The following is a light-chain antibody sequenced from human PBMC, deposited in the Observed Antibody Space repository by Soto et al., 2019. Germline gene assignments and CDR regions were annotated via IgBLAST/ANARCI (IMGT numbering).Light chain of an antibody. CDR3: QQRSNWPPIT. Sequence: EIVLTQSPATLSLSPGERATLSCRASQSVTNYLAWYQQKPGQAPRLLIYDASNRAPGIPARFSGSGSGTDLALTISSLEPEDFAVYYCQQRSNWPPITFGQGTRLEIK. V-gene: IGKV3-11*01. J-gene: IGKJ5*01. CDR2: DAS. CDR1: QSVTNY.